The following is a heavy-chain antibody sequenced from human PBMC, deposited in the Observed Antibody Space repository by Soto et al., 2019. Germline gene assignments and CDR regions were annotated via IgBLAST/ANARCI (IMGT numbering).Heavy chain of an antibody. D-gene: IGHD2-15*01. CDR3: TGEMGYCSGGSCYYYYGMDV. V-gene: IGHV3-49*04. J-gene: IGHJ6*02. CDR2: IRSQAYGGTT. CDR1: GFTFGDYA. Sequence: GGSLRLSCTASGFTFGDYAMSWVRQAPGKGLEWVGFIRSQAYGGTTEYAASVKGRFTISRDDSKSIAYLQMNSLKTEDTAVYYCTGEMGYCSGGSCYYYYGMDVWGQGTTVTVSS.